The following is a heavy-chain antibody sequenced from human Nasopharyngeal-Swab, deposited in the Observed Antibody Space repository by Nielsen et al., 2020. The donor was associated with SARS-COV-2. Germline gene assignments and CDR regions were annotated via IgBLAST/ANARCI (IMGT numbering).Heavy chain of an antibody. J-gene: IGHJ4*02. V-gene: IGHV3-15*01. Sequence: VRQPPGKGRGWGGRIKSKTDGGTTDYAAPVKGRFTISRDDSKNTLYLQMNSLKTEDTAVYYCTTAITIFGVVIPGGYWGQGTLVTVSS. CDR2: IKSKTDGGTT. CDR3: TTAITIFGVVIPGGY. D-gene: IGHD3-3*01.